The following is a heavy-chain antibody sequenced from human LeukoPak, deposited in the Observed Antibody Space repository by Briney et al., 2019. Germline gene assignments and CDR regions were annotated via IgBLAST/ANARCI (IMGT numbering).Heavy chain of an antibody. Sequence: GGPLRLSCAASGFTFSSYAMSRVRQAPGKGLEWVSAISGSGGSTYYADSVKGRFTISRDNSKNTLYLQMNSLRAEDTAVYYCAKTMDDFWSGYYAYYFDYWGQGTLVTVSS. D-gene: IGHD3-3*01. CDR2: ISGSGGST. CDR3: AKTMDDFWSGYYAYYFDY. CDR1: GFTFSSYA. V-gene: IGHV3-23*01. J-gene: IGHJ4*02.